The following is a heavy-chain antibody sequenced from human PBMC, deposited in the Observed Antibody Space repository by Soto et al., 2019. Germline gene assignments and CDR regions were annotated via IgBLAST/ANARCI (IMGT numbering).Heavy chain of an antibody. V-gene: IGHV1-46*03. J-gene: IGHJ6*03. CDR1: GYTFTSYY. CDR2: INPSGGST. Sequence: QVQLVQSGAEVKKPGASVTVSCKASGYTFTSYYIHWVRQAPGQGLEWMGIINPSGGSTSDAQKFQGRVNMTRDTSTSTVYMEVSGLRSEDTAVYYCARDQEPSALYYDYYYMDVWGKGTTVTVSS. CDR3: ARDQEPSALYYDYYYMDV.